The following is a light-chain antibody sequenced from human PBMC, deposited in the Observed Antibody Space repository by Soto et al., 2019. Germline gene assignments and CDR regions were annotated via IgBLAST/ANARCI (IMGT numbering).Light chain of an antibody. CDR3: CSYARRRTCV. V-gene: IGLV2-23*02. Sequence: QSAPVQPASVSGSPGQSITISCTGTNSDVGLFSLVCLHQQFPGKAPQLILYEVTKRPSGISHRFSGSKSANSASLTISGLQADDEADYYCCSYARRRTCVFGGGTQLTVL. CDR2: EVT. J-gene: IGLJ3*02. CDR1: NSDVGLFSL.